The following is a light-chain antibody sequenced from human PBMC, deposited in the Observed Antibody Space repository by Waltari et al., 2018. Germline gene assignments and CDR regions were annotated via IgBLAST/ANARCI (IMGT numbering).Light chain of an antibody. V-gene: IGLV4-69*01. CDR2: VNSDGSH. CDR3: QTWGTGIRV. CDR1: SGHSHYA. Sequence: QLVLTQSPSASASLGASVKLTCTLSSGHSHYAIAWHQQQPDKGPRYLMKVNSDGSHTKEDGIPDRFSGSSSGAERYLTISRLQSDDEADYYCQTWGTGIRVFGGGTKLTVL. J-gene: IGLJ3*02.